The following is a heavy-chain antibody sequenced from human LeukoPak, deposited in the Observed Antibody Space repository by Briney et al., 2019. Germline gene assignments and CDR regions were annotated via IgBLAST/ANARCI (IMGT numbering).Heavy chain of an antibody. CDR3: AAEYVASNFFDY. CDR2: INPSGGST. D-gene: IGHD2-2*01. CDR1: GYTFTSYY. V-gene: IGHV1-46*01. Sequence: ASVKVSCKASGYTFTSYYMHWVRRAPGQGLEWMGIINPSGGSTSYAQKFQGRVTMTRDTSTSTVYMELRSLRADDTAVYFCAAEYVASNFFDYWGQGTLVTVSS. J-gene: IGHJ4*02.